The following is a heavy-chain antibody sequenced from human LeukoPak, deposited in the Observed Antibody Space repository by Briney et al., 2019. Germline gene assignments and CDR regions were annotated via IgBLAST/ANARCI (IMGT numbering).Heavy chain of an antibody. Sequence: PSETLSLTCTVSGGSISSYYWSWIRQPPGKGXXXXXXXYYSGSTNYNPSLKSRVTISVDTSKNQFSLKLSSVTAADTAVYYCARSTPRYSSSWYAGMDVWGQGTTVTVSS. V-gene: IGHV4-59*01. D-gene: IGHD6-13*01. CDR1: GGSISSYY. CDR3: ARSTPRYSSSWYAGMDV. J-gene: IGHJ6*02. CDR2: XYYSGST.